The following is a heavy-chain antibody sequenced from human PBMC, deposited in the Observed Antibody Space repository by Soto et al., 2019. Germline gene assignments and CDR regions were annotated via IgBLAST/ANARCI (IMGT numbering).Heavy chain of an antibody. J-gene: IGHJ5*02. V-gene: IGHV3-30*18. D-gene: IGHD3-16*01. CDR3: AKDSIMEYGNWFDP. CDR2: ISYDGGVT. Sequence: QVQLVESGGGVVQPGRSLRLSCAASGFTFNTYGMRWVRQAPGKGLEWLAVISYDGGVTYYADSVKGRFTISRDNSKNTLYPQMNSLRPEDTAVYYCAKDSIMEYGNWFDPWGQGTLVNVST. CDR1: GFTFNTYG.